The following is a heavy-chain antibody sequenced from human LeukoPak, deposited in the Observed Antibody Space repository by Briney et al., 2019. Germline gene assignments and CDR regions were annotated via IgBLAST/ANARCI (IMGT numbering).Heavy chain of an antibody. CDR1: GFTFSSYG. Sequence: GGSLRLSCAASGFTFSSYGMHWVRQAPGKGLEWVAVISYDGSNKYYADSVKGRFTISRDNSKNTLYLQMNSLRAEDTAVYYCARAAGYHLRFDYWGQGTLVTVSS. V-gene: IGHV3-30*03. CDR3: ARAAGYHLRFDY. D-gene: IGHD5-12*01. J-gene: IGHJ4*02. CDR2: ISYDGSNK.